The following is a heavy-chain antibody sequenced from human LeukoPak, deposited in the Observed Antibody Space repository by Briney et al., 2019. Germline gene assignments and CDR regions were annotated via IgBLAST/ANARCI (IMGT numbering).Heavy chain of an antibody. CDR1: GFTFINAW. Sequence: GGSLRLSCAASGFTFINAWMSWVRQAAGTGLEWVGRIKSKADGETTDYAAPVKNRFTISRDDSRDTLYLEMNSLKIEDTAVYYCITDLVSPPAYGFDYWGQGTLVTVSS. CDR2: IKSKADGETT. CDR3: ITDLVSPPAYGFDY. D-gene: IGHD3-10*01. V-gene: IGHV3-15*01. J-gene: IGHJ4*02.